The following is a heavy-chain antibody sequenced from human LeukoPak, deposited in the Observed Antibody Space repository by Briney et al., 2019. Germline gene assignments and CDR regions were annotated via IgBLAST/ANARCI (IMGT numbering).Heavy chain of an antibody. D-gene: IGHD4-23*01. V-gene: IGHV4-59*01. CDR3: ARRGGGNSAGAFDI. Sequence: SETLSLTCTVSGGSISSYYWSWIRQPPGKGLAWIGYIYYSGSTNYYPPLKSRVTISVDTSKNQFSLKLSSVTAADTAVYYCARRGGGNSAGAFDIWGQGTIVTVSS. CDR1: GGSISSYY. J-gene: IGHJ3*02. CDR2: IYYSGST.